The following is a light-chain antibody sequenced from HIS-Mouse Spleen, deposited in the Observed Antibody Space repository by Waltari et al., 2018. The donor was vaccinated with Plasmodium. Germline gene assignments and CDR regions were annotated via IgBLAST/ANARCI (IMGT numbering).Light chain of an antibody. Sequence: SYELTQPPSVSVSPGQTARITCAGDASPKKYAYWYKQKSGQAAVLVIKEASKRPSGIPGVCSGSSSGTTVTLTISGVQAEDEADYYGQSADSSATYVVFGGGTKLTVL. CDR3: QSADSSATYVV. J-gene: IGLJ2*01. CDR2: EAS. V-gene: IGLV3-25*03. CDR1: ASPKKY.